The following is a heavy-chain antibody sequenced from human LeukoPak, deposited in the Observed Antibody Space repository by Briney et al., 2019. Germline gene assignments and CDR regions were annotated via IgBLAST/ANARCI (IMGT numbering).Heavy chain of an antibody. D-gene: IGHD3-9*01. CDR2: INPNSGGT. CDR1: GGTLSSYV. Sequence: GASVKVSCKASGGTLSSYVISWVRQAPGQGLEWMGWINPNSGGTNYAQKFQGRVTMTRDTSISTAYMELSRLRSDDTAVYYCASDILTYMDVWGKGTTVTISS. CDR3: ASDILTYMDV. J-gene: IGHJ6*03. V-gene: IGHV1-2*02.